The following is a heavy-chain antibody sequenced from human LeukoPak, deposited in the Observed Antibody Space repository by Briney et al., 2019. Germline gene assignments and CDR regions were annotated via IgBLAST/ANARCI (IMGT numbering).Heavy chain of an antibody. J-gene: IGHJ4*02. V-gene: IGHV1-46*01. CDR1: GYTFTSYY. Sequence: ASVKVSCKASGYTFTSYYMHWVRQAPGQGLKWMGIINPSGGSTSYAQKFQRRVTMTRDTSTSTVYMELSSLRSEDTAVYYCARHATTYYFDYWGQGTLVTVSS. D-gene: IGHD2/OR15-2a*01. CDR2: INPSGGST. CDR3: ARHATTYYFDY.